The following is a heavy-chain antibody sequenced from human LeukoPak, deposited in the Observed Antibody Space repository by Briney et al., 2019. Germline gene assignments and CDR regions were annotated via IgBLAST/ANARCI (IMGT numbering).Heavy chain of an antibody. CDR1: GFTFSTYL. CDR3: ARDLSGVTGYTYGRGIDY. V-gene: IGHV3-74*01. J-gene: IGHJ4*02. CDR2: IHGDGIST. Sequence: GGSLRLSCAASGFTFSTYLMHWVRQAPGKGLVWVSRIHGDGISTTYADSVKGRFTISRDNAKNTLYLQMNSLRAEDTAVYYCARDLSGVTGYTYGRGIDYWGQGTLVTVSS. D-gene: IGHD5-18*01.